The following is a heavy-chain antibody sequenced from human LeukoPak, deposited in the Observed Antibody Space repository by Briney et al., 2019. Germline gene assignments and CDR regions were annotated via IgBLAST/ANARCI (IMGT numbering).Heavy chain of an antibody. CDR3: ARDIGIAAARGLHYYYYMDV. Sequence: SQTLSLTCAISGDSVSSNSAAWNWIRQSPSRGLEWLGRTYYRSKWYNDYAVSVKSRITINPDTSKNQFSLQLNSVTPEDTAVYYCARDIGIAAARGLHYYYYMDVWGKGTTVTVSS. CDR1: GDSVSSNSAA. D-gene: IGHD6-13*01. CDR2: TYYRSKWYN. J-gene: IGHJ6*03. V-gene: IGHV6-1*01.